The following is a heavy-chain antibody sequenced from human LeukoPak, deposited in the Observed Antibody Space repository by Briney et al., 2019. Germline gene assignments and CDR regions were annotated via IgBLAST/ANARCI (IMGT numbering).Heavy chain of an antibody. D-gene: IGHD4-17*01. J-gene: IGHJ4*02. CDR1: GYTFTGYY. Sequence: GASVKVSCKASGYTFTGYYMHWVRQAPGQGLEWMGWINPNSGGTNYAQKLQGRVTMTTDTSTSTAYMELRSLRSDDTAVYYCAREKDYGDYVLDYWGQGTLVTVSS. CDR2: INPNSGGT. V-gene: IGHV1-2*02. CDR3: AREKDYGDYVLDY.